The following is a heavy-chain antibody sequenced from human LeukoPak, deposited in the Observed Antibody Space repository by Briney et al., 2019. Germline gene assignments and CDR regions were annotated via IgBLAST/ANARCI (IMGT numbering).Heavy chain of an antibody. CDR3: ARGQYYDILTGYYKRGLVNDY. D-gene: IGHD3-9*01. CDR2: INHSGST. V-gene: IGHV4-34*01. J-gene: IGHJ4*02. CDR1: GGSFSGYY. Sequence: SETLSLTCAVYGGSFSGYYWSWIRQPPGKGLEWIGEINHSGSTNYTPSLKSRVTISVDTSKNQFSLKLSSVTAADTAVYYCARGQYYDILTGYYKRGLVNDYWGQGTLVTVSS.